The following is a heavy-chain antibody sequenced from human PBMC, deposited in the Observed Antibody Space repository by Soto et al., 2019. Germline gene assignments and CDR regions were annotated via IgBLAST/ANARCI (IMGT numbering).Heavy chain of an antibody. Sequence: SETLSLTCTVSGGSITSGGYSWTWIRQSPGKGLEWIGYTYQSGSAYYNPSLKSRVTISVDRSKNQFSLNLTSVTAADTAVYYCARDYYGMDVWGEGTTVTVSS. CDR2: TYQSGSA. J-gene: IGHJ6*04. CDR1: GGSITSGGYS. CDR3: ARDYYGMDV. V-gene: IGHV4-30-2*06.